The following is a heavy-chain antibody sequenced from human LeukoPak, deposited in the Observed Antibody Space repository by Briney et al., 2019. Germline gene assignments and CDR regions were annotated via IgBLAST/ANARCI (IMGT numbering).Heavy chain of an antibody. Sequence: SETLSLTCTVSGASISSYYWSWIRQPPGKGLEWIGYIYYSESTNYNPSLKSRVTISINTSKNQLSLKMYSVTAADTAVYYCARDPGGSGYGPGGFDYWGQGTLVTVSS. V-gene: IGHV4-59*01. J-gene: IGHJ4*02. CDR1: GASISSYY. CDR2: IYYSEST. CDR3: ARDPGGSGYGPGGFDY. D-gene: IGHD5-18*01.